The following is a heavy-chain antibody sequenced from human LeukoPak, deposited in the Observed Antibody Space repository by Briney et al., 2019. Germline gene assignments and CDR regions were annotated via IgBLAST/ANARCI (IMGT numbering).Heavy chain of an antibody. CDR1: GFTFSGYW. V-gene: IGHV3-74*01. Sequence: GGSLRLSCAASGFTFSGYWTHWVRHGPGKALVWVSRINSDGSSTAYADSVKGRFTISRDNAKNTLYLQMNTLRVEDTAVYYCARDGTEVAPPPDYWGQGTLVTVSS. CDR3: ARDGTEVAPPPDY. D-gene: IGHD5-24*01. J-gene: IGHJ4*02. CDR2: INSDGSST.